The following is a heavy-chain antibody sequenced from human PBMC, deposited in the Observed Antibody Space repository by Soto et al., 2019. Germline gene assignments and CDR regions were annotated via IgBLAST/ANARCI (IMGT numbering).Heavy chain of an antibody. V-gene: IGHV3-15*07. D-gene: IGHD2-15*01. Sequence: GGSLRLSCAASGFTFSNAWMNWVRQAPGKGLEWVGRIKSKTDGGTTDYAAHVKGSITISRDDSKNTLYLQMNSLKTEDTAVYYCTTDPAKLLGGYYYYDGMDVWGQGTTVTVSS. CDR3: TTDPAKLLGGYYYYDGMDV. CDR1: GFTFSNAW. CDR2: IKSKTDGGTT. J-gene: IGHJ6*02.